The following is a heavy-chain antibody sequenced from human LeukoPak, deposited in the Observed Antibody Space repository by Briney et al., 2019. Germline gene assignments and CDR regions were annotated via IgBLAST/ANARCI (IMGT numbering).Heavy chain of an antibody. Sequence: PSETLSLTCAVYGGSFSGYYWSWIRQPPGKGLEWIGEINHSGSTNYNPSLKSRVTISVDTSKNQFSLKLSSVTAADAAVYYCARAYCGGDCQEPDAFDISGQGTMVTVSS. CDR1: GGSFSGYY. J-gene: IGHJ3*02. CDR3: ARAYCGGDCQEPDAFDI. CDR2: INHSGST. D-gene: IGHD2-21*02. V-gene: IGHV4-34*01.